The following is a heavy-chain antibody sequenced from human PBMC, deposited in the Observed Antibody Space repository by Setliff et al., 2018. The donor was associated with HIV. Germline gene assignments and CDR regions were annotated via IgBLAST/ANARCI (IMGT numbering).Heavy chain of an antibody. J-gene: IGHJ6*02. D-gene: IGHD6-19*01. V-gene: IGHV1-69*06. Sequence: ASVKVSCKASGGTFGSYAISWVRQAPGQGLEWLGGIIPIFETTNYAQKFQGRVTITADKSTSTIYMELSSLRSDDTAIYYCARPAVLISTDYYYYMDVWGQGTTVTVSS. CDR1: GGTFGSYA. CDR2: IIPIFETT. CDR3: ARPAVLISTDYYYYMDV.